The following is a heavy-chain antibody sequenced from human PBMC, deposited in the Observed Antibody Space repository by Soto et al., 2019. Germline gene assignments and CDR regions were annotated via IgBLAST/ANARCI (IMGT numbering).Heavy chain of an antibody. CDR1: GGSISRSPYY. V-gene: IGHV4-39*01. J-gene: IGHJ4*02. Sequence: QLQLQESGPGLVKPSETLSLTCTVSGGSISRSPYYWAWIRQPPGKGLQWIGNIYYNGNTFYNPSLKSRVTISIDTSKSKFSLGLSSVTASDTAVYYCARHGPLTNNWNQLNYWGQGTLVTVSS. CDR3: ARHGPLTNNWNQLNY. D-gene: IGHD1-1*01. CDR2: IYYNGNT.